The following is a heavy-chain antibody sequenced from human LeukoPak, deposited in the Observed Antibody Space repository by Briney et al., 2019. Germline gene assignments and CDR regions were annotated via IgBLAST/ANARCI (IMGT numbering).Heavy chain of an antibody. J-gene: IGHJ4*02. CDR3: AKDGRYGFIVSSSYYFDY. CDR2: ISWDGGST. CDR1: GFTFDDYT. Sequence: GGSLRLSCAASGFTFDDYTMHWVRQAPGKGLEWVSLISWDGGSTYYADSVKGRFTISRDNSKNTLYLQMNSLRAEDTAVYYCAKDGRYGFIVSSSYYFDYWGQGTLVTVSS. V-gene: IGHV3-43*01. D-gene: IGHD5-18*01.